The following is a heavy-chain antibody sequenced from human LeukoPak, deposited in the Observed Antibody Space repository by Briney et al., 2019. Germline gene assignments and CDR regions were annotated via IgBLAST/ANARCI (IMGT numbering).Heavy chain of an antibody. CDR3: ARYGSWDSSSWYSLEGPDY. CDR2: ISYSGNT. J-gene: IGHJ4*02. Sequence: KPSETLSLTCTVSGGSISRGSYYWGWIRQPPGKGLQWIGSISYSGNTYSNPSLASRVTMSVDTPKNQFSLKLSSVTAADTAVYYCARYGSWDSSSWYSLEGPDYWGQGTLVTVSS. CDR1: GGSISRGSYY. V-gene: IGHV4-39*07. D-gene: IGHD6-13*01.